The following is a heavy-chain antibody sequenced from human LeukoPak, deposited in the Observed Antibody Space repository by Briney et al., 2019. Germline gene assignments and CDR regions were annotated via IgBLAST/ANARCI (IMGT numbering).Heavy chain of an antibody. J-gene: IGHJ4*02. CDR1: GYTLTELS. D-gene: IGHD3-10*01. CDR2: FDPEDGET. CDR3: ATVPGSGSYLPFDY. Sequence: ASVKVSCKVSGYTLTELSMHWVRQAPGKGLEWMGGFDPEDGETIYAQKFQGRVTMTEDTSTDTAYMELSSLRSEDTAVYYCATVPGSGSYLPFDYWGQGTLVTVS. V-gene: IGHV1-24*01.